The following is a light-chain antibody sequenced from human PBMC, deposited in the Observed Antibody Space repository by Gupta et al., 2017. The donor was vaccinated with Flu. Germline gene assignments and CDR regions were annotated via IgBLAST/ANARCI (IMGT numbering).Light chain of an antibody. CDR3: QQYSSSSPIT. Sequence: TLSLSPGERVTVSCRASQSVNSAYLAWYQQKPGQAPRLVIYGASSRATGIPDRFSGIGSGTDFTLTISRLEPEDFAVYYCQQYSSSSPITFGQGTRLEIK. J-gene: IGKJ5*01. V-gene: IGKV3-20*01. CDR2: GAS. CDR1: QSVNSAY.